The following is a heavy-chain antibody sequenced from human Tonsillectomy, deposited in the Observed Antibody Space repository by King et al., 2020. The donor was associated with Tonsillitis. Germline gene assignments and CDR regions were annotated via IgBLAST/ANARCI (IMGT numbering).Heavy chain of an antibody. CDR2: IGTAGDT. CDR3: ARGTTVTTNNYYYMDV. Sequence: VQLVESGGGLVQPGGSLRLSCAASGFTFSSYDMHWVRQATGKGLEWVSAIGTAGDTYYPGSVKGRFTISRENAKNSLYLQMNSLRAGDTAVYYCARGTTVTTNNYYYMDVWGEGTTVTVSS. J-gene: IGHJ6*03. V-gene: IGHV3-13*04. CDR1: GFTFSSYD. D-gene: IGHD4-17*01.